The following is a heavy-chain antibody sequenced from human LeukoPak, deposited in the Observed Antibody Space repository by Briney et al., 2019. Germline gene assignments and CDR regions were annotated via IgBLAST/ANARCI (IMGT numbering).Heavy chain of an antibody. J-gene: IGHJ4*02. V-gene: IGHV4-34*01. D-gene: IGHD3-22*01. CDR1: GGSFSGYY. Sequence: PSETLSLTCAVYGGSFSGYYWSWIRQPPGKGLEWIGEINHSGSTNYNPSLKSRVTISVDTSKYQFSLNLNSVTAADTAVYYCARGYYYDGSGYFDYWGQGTLVTVSS. CDR2: INHSGST. CDR3: ARGYYYDGSGYFDY.